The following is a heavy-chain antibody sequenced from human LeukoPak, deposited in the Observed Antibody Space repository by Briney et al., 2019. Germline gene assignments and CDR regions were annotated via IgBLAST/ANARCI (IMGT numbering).Heavy chain of an antibody. V-gene: IGHV4-30-4*01. J-gene: IGHJ4*02. Sequence: SQTLSLACTVSGGSISSGDYYWSWIRRPPGKGLEYIGYIYYSGSTYYNPSLKSRITISVDTSKNQFSLKLSSVTAADTAVYYCARGSWSSSIDYWGQGTLVTVSS. CDR2: IYYSGST. CDR3: ARGSWSSSIDY. D-gene: IGHD6-6*01. CDR1: GGSISSGDYY.